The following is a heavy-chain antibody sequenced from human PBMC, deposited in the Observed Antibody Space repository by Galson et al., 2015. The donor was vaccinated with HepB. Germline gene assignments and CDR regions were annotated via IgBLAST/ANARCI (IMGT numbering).Heavy chain of an antibody. Sequence: SLRLSCAASGFTFSYYAMAWVRQAPGKGLEWISAITPSGDNTYSADSMKGRFFISRDNSQNTLFSQMNSLRADDTAIYFCAKMFPEKTDGWYRQALYYFDAWGQGTRVTVSS. V-gene: IGHV3-23*01. D-gene: IGHD6-19*01. CDR2: ITPSGDNT. CDR1: GFTFSYYA. J-gene: IGHJ4*02. CDR3: AKMFPEKTDGWYRQALYYFDA.